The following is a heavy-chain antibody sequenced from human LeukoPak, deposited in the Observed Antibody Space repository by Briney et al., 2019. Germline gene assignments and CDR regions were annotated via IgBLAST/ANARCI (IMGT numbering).Heavy chain of an antibody. CDR2: INPNSGGT. CDR1: GYTFTGYY. CDR3: ATWGLHFDI. D-gene: IGHD3-16*01. Sequence: RASVKVSCKASGYTFTGYYMHWVRQAPGQGLEWMGWINPNSGGTNYAQKFQGRVTMTRDTSINTAYTELSSLTSDDTAVYFCATWGLHFDIWGQGTMVTVAS. V-gene: IGHV1-2*02. J-gene: IGHJ3*02.